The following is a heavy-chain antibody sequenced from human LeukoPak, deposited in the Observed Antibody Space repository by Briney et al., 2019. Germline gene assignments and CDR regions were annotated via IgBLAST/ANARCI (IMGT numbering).Heavy chain of an antibody. CDR1: GFTFTTYW. J-gene: IGHJ5*02. CDR2: IKQDGSEK. D-gene: IGHD4-23*01. Sequence: GGPLRLSCAASGFTFTTYWMSWVRQAPGKGLEWVANIKQDGSEKYYVDSVKGRFAISRDNAKNSLFLQMNALSVEDTAVYYCAKDSLLTVVSPVAASWGQGIQVTVSS. V-gene: IGHV3-7*01. CDR3: AKDSLLTVVSPVAAS.